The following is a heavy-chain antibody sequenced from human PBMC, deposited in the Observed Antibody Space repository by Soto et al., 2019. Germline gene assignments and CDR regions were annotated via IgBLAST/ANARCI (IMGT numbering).Heavy chain of an antibody. Sequence: QVQLQESGPGLVKPSETLSLTCTVSGGSISSYYWSWIRQPPGKGLEWIGYIYYSGSTNYNPSLKSRVTISVDTSKTLFSLKLSSGTAADTAVYYCARLWGWYVDYWGQGTLVTVSS. J-gene: IGHJ4*02. CDR1: GGSISSYY. V-gene: IGHV4-59*08. D-gene: IGHD3-16*01. CDR2: IYYSGST. CDR3: ARLWGWYVDY.